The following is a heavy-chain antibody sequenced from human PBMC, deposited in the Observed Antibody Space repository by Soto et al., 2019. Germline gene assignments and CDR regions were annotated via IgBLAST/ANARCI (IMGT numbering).Heavy chain of an antibody. Sequence: SETLSLTCTVSGGSISSYYWSWIRQPPGKGLEWIGYIYYSGSTNYNPSLKSRVTISVDTSKNQFSLKLSSVTAADTAVYYCARPEGDGYNYLYWGQGTMVTVYS. V-gene: IGHV4-59*01. CDR1: GGSISSYY. J-gene: IGHJ4*02. CDR3: ARPEGDGYNYLY. CDR2: IYYSGST. D-gene: IGHD5-12*01.